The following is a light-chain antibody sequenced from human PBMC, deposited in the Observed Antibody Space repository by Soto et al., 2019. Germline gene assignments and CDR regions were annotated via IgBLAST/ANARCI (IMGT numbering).Light chain of an antibody. Sequence: SYELTQPPSVSVAPGKTARITCGGSNIGIKSVHWYQQKPGQAPVLVIYYDSDRPSGIPERFSGSNSGNTATLTISRVEAGDEADYYCQVWDSSSDHPEVFGGGTKLTVL. J-gene: IGLJ2*01. V-gene: IGLV3-21*04. CDR2: YDS. CDR1: NIGIKS. CDR3: QVWDSSSDHPEV.